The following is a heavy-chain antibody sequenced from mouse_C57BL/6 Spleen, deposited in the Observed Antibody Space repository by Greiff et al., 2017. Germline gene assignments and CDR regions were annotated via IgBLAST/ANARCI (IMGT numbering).Heavy chain of an antibody. Sequence: QVQLQQPGAELVKPGASVKLSCKASGYTFTSYWMQWVKQRPGQGLEWIGEIDPSDSYTNYNQKFKGKATLTGDTSSSTAYMQLSSLTSEDSAVYYCAREGILYAMDYWGQGTSVTVSS. CDR2: IDPSDSYT. CDR3: AREGILYAMDY. CDR1: GYTFTSYW. J-gene: IGHJ4*01. V-gene: IGHV1-50*01.